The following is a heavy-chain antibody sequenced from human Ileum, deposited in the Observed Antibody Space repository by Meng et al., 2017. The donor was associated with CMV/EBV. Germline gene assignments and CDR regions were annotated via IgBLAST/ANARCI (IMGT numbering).Heavy chain of an antibody. Sequence: GSLRLSCTVSGGSVSSGSYYWSWIRQPPGKGLEWIGYIYYSGSTNYNPSLKSRVTISVDTSKNQFSLKLSSVTAADTAVYYCARVMSITIFGVVRFNGMDVWGQGTTVTVSS. J-gene: IGHJ6*02. CDR3: ARVMSITIFGVVRFNGMDV. CDR2: IYYSGST. D-gene: IGHD3-3*01. V-gene: IGHV4-61*01. CDR1: GGSVSSGSYY.